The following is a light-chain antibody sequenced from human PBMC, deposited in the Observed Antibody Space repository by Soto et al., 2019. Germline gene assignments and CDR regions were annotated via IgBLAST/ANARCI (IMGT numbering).Light chain of an antibody. Sequence: DIVMTQSPLSLPVTPGEPASISCRSSQSLLHSNGYNSLDWYLQKPGQSPQLLIYLGSNRASGVPDRFSGSGSGTDFTLKISRVEAEDVGVYYCMQALQTRTFGQGTKVDIK. CDR3: MQALQTRT. V-gene: IGKV2-28*01. CDR2: LGS. CDR1: QSLLHSNGYNS. J-gene: IGKJ1*01.